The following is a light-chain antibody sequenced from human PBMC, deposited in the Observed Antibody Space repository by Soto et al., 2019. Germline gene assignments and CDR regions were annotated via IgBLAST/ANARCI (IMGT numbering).Light chain of an antibody. J-gene: IGKJ1*01. V-gene: IGKV4-1*01. CDR2: WAS. CDR1: QSVLYSTNNKNY. CDR3: HQYYDTPRT. Sequence: DLVMTQSPASLAVSLGERATINCKSSQSVLYSTNNKNYLAWYQQKPGQTPKLLIYWASTRESGVPDRFSGSGSETGFTLSTSSLQAQAVAVYHCHQYYDTPRTFGHGNKVEL.